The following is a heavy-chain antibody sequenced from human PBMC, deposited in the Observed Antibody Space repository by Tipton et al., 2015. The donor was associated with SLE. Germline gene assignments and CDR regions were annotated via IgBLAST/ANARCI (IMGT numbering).Heavy chain of an antibody. Sequence: TLSLTCAVSGYSISSGYYWGWIRQPPGKGLEWIGSIYHSGSTYYNPSLKSRVTISVDTSKNQFSLKLSSVTAADTAVYYCARVKAVAGHGNAFDIWGQGTMVTVAS. J-gene: IGHJ3*02. D-gene: IGHD6-19*01. CDR1: GYSISSGYY. CDR3: ARVKAVAGHGNAFDI. V-gene: IGHV4-38-2*01. CDR2: IYHSGST.